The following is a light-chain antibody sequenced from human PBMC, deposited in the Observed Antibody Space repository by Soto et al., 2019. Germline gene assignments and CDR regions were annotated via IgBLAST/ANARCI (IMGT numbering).Light chain of an antibody. CDR1: SSDVGGYNY. J-gene: IGLJ1*01. CDR3: SSYAGSNNYV. CDR2: EVS. V-gene: IGLV2-8*01. Sequence: QSVLTQPPSAYGSPGQSVTISCTGTSSDVGGYNYVSWYQQHPGKAPKLMIYEVSKRPSGVPDRFSGSNSGNTSSLTVSGLQAEDEADYYCSSYAGSNNYVFGTGTKVTVL.